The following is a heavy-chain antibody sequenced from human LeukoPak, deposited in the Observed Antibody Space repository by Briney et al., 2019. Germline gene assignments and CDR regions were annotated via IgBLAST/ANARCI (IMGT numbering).Heavy chain of an antibody. CDR3: ARKWATREVFYGMDV. CDR2: ISSSSSYI. V-gene: IGHV3-21*01. CDR1: GFTFSSYS. J-gene: IGHJ6*02. Sequence: PGGSLRLSCAASGFTFSSYSMNWVRQAPGKGLEWVSSISSSSSYIYYADSVKGRFTISRDNAKNSLYLQMNSLRAEDTAVYYCARKWATREVFYGMDVWGQGTTVTVSS. D-gene: IGHD5-12*01.